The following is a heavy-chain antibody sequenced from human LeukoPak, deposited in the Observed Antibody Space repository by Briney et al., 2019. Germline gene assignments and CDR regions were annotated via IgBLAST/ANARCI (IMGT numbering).Heavy chain of an antibody. CDR3: ARSRPTYNWFDP. Sequence: SETLSLTCAVFGGSFDGYYWTWIRQSPEKGLEWIADIVYSGSVNYNPSLKSRVSISADTSKVQFSLTLSSVTAADTAVYYCARSRPTYNWFDPWGQGTLVTVSS. V-gene: IGHV4-34*12. D-gene: IGHD3-16*01. CDR1: GGSFDGYY. CDR2: IVYSGSV. J-gene: IGHJ5*02.